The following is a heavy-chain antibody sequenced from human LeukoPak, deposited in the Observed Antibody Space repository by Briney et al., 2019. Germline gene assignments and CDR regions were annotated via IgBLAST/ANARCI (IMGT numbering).Heavy chain of an antibody. CDR2: LRGNDET. Sequence: GGSLRLSCAASGISFRNYATSWVRQAPARGPEWVSSLRGNDETFYADSVKGRFTISRDNGENSLYLEMNSLRADDTALYFCVQGGHFDFWGQGAPVTVSS. D-gene: IGHD3-16*01. J-gene: IGHJ4*02. CDR1: GISFRNYA. CDR3: VQGGHFDF. V-gene: IGHV3-23*01.